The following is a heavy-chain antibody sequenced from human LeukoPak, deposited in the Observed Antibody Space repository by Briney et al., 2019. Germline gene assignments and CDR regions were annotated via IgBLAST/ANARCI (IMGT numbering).Heavy chain of an antibody. D-gene: IGHD3-22*01. Sequence: PGESLKISCKGSGYSFTNYWIGWVRQMPGKGLEWMGIIYPGDSDTRYSPSFQGQVTISADKSISTAYLQWSSLQASDTAMYYCAKSVGYYDSSGYRADAFDIWGQGTMVTVSS. J-gene: IGHJ3*02. CDR3: AKSVGYYDSSGYRADAFDI. V-gene: IGHV5-51*01. CDR1: GYSFTNYW. CDR2: IYPGDSDT.